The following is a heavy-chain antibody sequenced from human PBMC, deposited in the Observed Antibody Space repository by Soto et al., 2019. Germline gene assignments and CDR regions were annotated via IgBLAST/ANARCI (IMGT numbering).Heavy chain of an antibody. CDR3: ARSSVYYDSSGYYLSR. V-gene: IGHV4-34*01. J-gene: IGHJ4*02. D-gene: IGHD3-22*01. CDR2: INHSGST. CDR1: GGSFSGYY. Sequence: QVQLQQWGAGLLKPSETLSLTCAVYGGSFSGYYWSWIRQPPGKGLEWIGEINHSGSTNYNPSLKSRVTISVDPSKNQFSLKLSSVTAAATAVYYCARSSVYYDSSGYYLSRWGQGTLVIVSS.